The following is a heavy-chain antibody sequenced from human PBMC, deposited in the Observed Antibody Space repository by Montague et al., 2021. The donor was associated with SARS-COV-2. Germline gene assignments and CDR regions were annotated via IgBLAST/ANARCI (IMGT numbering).Heavy chain of an antibody. V-gene: IGHV4-31*03. CDR2: IYYSGST. CDR1: GGSISSGGYY. CDR3: ARARITMIVVVNAFDI. D-gene: IGHD3-22*01. J-gene: IGHJ3*02. Sequence: TLSLTCTVSGGSISSGGYYWSWIRQHPGKGLEWIGYIYYSGSTYYNPSLKSRGTISVDTSKNQFSLKLSSVTAADTAVYYCARARITMIVVVNAFDIWGQGTMVTVSS.